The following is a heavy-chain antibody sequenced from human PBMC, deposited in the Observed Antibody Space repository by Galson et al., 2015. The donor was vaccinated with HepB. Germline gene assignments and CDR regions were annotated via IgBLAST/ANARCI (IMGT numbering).Heavy chain of an antibody. Sequence: SLRLSCAASGFPFSDYSVSWVRLAPGKGLEWISYISSDSTTMYYADSVKGRFTISGDSAENSLYLQMNSLRVEDSAVYCCARCPFRNYYGSGTYFDYCGQGTQVVASS. CDR3: ARCPFRNYYGSGTYFDY. V-gene: IGHV3-48*04. J-gene: IGHJ4*02. CDR2: ISSDSTTM. CDR1: GFPFSDYS. D-gene: IGHD3-10*01.